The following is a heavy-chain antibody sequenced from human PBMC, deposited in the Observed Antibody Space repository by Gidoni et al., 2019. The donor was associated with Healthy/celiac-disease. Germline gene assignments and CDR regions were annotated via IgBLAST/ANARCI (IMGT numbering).Heavy chain of an antibody. CDR1: GFTFSSYA. V-gene: IGHV3-23*01. D-gene: IGHD2-21*01. CDR3: AKMIGPYYYYYYMDV. Sequence: EVQLLESGGGLVQPGGSLRLSCAASGFTFSSYAMSWVRQAPGKGLEWVSAISGSGGSKYYADSVKGRCTISRDNSKNTLYLQMNSLRAEDTAVYYCAKMIGPYYYYYYMDVWGKGTTVTVSS. CDR2: ISGSGGSK. J-gene: IGHJ6*03.